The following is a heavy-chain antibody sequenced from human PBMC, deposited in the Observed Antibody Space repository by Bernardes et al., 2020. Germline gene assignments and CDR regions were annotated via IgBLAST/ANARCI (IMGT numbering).Heavy chain of an antibody. CDR3: ARVDSGSYGTGRTFDI. Sequence: LSLTCTVSGGSISSYYWSWIRQPPGKGLEWIGYIYYSGSTNYNPSLKSRVTISVDTSKNEFSLKLSSVTAADTAVYYCARVDSGSYGTGRTFDIWGQGTMVTVSS. J-gene: IGHJ3*02. CDR1: GGSISSYY. CDR2: IYYSGST. V-gene: IGHV4-59*01. D-gene: IGHD1-26*01.